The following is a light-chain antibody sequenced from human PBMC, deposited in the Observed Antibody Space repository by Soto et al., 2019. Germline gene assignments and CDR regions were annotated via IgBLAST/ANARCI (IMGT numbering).Light chain of an antibody. Sequence: EIVMTQSPAALSVSPGERATLSCRASQSVSSSYLAWYQQKPGQAPRLLIYDASNRATGIPARFSGSGSGTDFTLTISSLEPEDSAVYYCQQRSNWLFGPGTKVDIK. J-gene: IGKJ3*01. CDR1: QSVSSSY. V-gene: IGKV3D-20*02. CDR2: DAS. CDR3: QQRSNWL.